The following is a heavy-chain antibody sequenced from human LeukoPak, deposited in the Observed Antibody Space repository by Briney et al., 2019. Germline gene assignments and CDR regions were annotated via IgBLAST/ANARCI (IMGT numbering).Heavy chain of an antibody. Sequence: PGGSLRLSCAASGFTFSSYWMSWVRQAPGKGLEWVANIKQDGSEKYYVDSVKGRFTISRDNAKNSLYLQLNSLRAEDTAVYYCARVYYYDSSGYQGAFDIWGQGTMVTVSS. CDR2: IKQDGSEK. D-gene: IGHD3-22*01. CDR1: GFTFSSYW. V-gene: IGHV3-7*03. CDR3: ARVYYYDSSGYQGAFDI. J-gene: IGHJ3*02.